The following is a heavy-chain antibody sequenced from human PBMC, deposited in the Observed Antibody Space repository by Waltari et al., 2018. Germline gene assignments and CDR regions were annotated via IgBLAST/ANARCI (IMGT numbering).Heavy chain of an antibody. D-gene: IGHD2-15*01. V-gene: IGHV4-4*02. CDR3: ARDLGRGLFLDS. CDR2: VHRSGRT. CDR1: GDSMGGNSW. J-gene: IGHJ4*02. Sequence: QLQLQQSGSGLVKPSGTLSLTCFVSGDSMGGNSWWSWVRQSPDKGLEWIGQVHRSGRTNYNPSFASRAIVSLDTSMNEFSLRILSATAADTAIYYCARDLGRGLFLDSWGQGTLVTVSP.